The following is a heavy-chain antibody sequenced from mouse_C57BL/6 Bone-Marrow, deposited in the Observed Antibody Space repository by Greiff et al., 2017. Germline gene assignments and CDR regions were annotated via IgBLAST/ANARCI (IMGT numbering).Heavy chain of an antibody. J-gene: IGHJ4*01. CDR1: GFNIKDYY. V-gene: IGHV14-1*01. CDR2: IDPEDGDT. Sequence: VQLQQSGAELVRPGASVKLSCTASGFNIKDYYMHWVKQRPEQGLEWIGRIDPEDGDTEYAPKFQGKATMTADTSSNTAYLQLSSLTSEDTAVYHCTYYYGSSPYYYAMDYWGQGTSVTVSS. D-gene: IGHD1-1*01. CDR3: TYYYGSSPYYYAMDY.